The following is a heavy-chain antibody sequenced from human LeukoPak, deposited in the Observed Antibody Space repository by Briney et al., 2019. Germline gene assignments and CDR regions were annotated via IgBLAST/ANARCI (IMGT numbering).Heavy chain of an antibody. CDR1: GYTFTSYG. V-gene: IGHV1-18*01. D-gene: IGHD6-13*01. Sequence: ASVKVSCKASGYTFTSYGISWVRQAPGQGLEWMGWVSAYNGNTNYAQKLQGRVTMTTDTSTSTAYMELRSLRSDDTAVYYCARGSGQKQQLPANWFDPWGQGTLVTVSS. CDR3: ARGSGQKQQLPANWFDP. CDR2: VSAYNGNT. J-gene: IGHJ5*02.